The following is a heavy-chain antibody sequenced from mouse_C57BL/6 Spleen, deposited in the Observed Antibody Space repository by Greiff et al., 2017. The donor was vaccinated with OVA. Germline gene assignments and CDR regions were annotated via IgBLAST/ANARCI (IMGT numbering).Heavy chain of an antibody. D-gene: IGHD4-1*01. CDR2: IWRGGST. J-gene: IGHJ1*03. CDR3: AKNGLGPDWYFDV. CDR1: GFSLTSYG. Sequence: VQLQQSGPGLVQPSQSLSITCTVSGFSLTSYGVHWVRQSPGKGLEWLGVIWRGGSTDYNAAFMSRLSITKDNSKSQVFFKMNSLQADDTAIYYCAKNGLGPDWYFDVWGTGTTVTVSS. V-gene: IGHV2-5*01.